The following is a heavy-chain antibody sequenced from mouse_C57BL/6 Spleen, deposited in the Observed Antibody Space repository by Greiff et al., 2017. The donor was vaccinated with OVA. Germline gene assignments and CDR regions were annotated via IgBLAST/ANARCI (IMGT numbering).Heavy chain of an antibody. J-gene: IGHJ2*01. CDR2: IDPSDSYT. CDR1: GYTFTSYW. V-gene: IGHV1-69*01. Sequence: QVQLQQPGAELVMPGASVKLSCKASGYTFTSYWMHWVKQRPGQGLEWIGEIDPSDSYTNYNQKFKGKSTLTVDKSSSTAYMQLSSLTSEDSAVYYCATSTMVTGDYWGQGTTLTVSS. CDR3: ATSTMVTGDY. D-gene: IGHD2-2*01.